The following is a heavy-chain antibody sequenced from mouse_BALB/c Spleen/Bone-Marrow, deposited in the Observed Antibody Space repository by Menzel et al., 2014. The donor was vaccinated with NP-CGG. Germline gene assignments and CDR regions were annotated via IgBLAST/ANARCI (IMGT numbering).Heavy chain of an antibody. CDR1: GFTFNTYA. D-gene: IGHD6-1*01. Sequence: EVKLVESGGGLVQPKGSLKLSCAASGFTFNTYAMNWVRQAPGKGLEWVARIRSKSNNYPTCYADSVKDRFTISRDDSQSMLYLQMNNLKTEDTAMYYCVTSTYFDVWGAGTTVTVSS. V-gene: IGHV10-1*02. CDR2: IRSKSNNYPT. J-gene: IGHJ1*01. CDR3: VTSTYFDV.